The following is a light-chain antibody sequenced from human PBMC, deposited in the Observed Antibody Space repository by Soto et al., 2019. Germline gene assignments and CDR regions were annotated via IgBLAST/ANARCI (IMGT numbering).Light chain of an antibody. CDR2: AAS. CDR3: QQSYSTPQNT. V-gene: IGKV1-39*01. J-gene: IGKJ2*01. CDR1: QSISSY. Sequence: DIQMTQSPSSLSASVGDRVTITCRASQSISSYLNWYQQKPGKAPKLLICAASSLQSGVPSRFSGSGSGTDFTLTISSLQPEDFATYYCQQSYSTPQNTFGQGTKLEIK.